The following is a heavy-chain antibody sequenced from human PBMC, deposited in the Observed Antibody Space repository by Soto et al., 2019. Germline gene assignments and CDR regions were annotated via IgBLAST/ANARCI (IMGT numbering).Heavy chain of an antibody. CDR3: ANDEEREVRRGIDF. CDR2: MSGSSSTR. V-gene: IGHV3-23*01. Sequence: EVRLLESGGGLVKPGGSLRLSCATSGLTFSNYAMSWVRQAPGGGLEWVSSMSGSSSTRYYADAVEGRFTISRDRSKNTLYLQMSSLRAEDTALYCWANDEEREVRRGIDFWGQVTLVTVSS. CDR1: GLTFSNYA. J-gene: IGHJ4*02. D-gene: IGHD6-13*01.